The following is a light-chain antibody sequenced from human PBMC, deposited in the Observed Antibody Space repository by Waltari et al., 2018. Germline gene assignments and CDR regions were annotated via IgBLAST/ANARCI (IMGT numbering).Light chain of an antibody. J-gene: IGLJ1*01. CDR3: SSPTTRSTQV. CDR2: DVR. CDR1: SSDIGAYDY. V-gene: IGLV2-14*01. Sequence: QSGLPQPASVSGSPGQSITISCIGTSSDIGAYDYGSWYQQHPGKAPNLLIYDVRDRPSGGSHRFSGSKSGNAASLTISGLQAEDEATYYCSSPTTRSTQVFGSGTKVTV.